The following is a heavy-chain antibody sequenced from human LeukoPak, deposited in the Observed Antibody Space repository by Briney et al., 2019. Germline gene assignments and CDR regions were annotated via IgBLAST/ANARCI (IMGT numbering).Heavy chain of an antibody. CDR1: GFTFGDYA. CDR3: TRGYSYGFH. Sequence: GGSLRLSCTASGFTFGDYAMSWFRQAPGKGLEWLGFIRSKTHSGATEYAASVRGRFTISRDDSKGIAYLQMNSLKIEDTAMYYCTRGYSYGFHWGQGTLVTVSS. D-gene: IGHD5-18*01. CDR2: IRSKTHSGAT. J-gene: IGHJ4*02. V-gene: IGHV3-49*03.